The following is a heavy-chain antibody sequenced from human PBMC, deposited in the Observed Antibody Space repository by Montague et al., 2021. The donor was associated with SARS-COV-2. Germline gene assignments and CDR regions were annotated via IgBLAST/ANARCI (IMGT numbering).Heavy chain of an antibody. Sequence: SLRLSCAASGFTFSNYWMSLVRQAPGKGLEWVANIKEDGGQKYYVDSVKGRFTISRDNAKNSLYLQMNSLRAEDTAVYYCARDPNCGSTSCYYHYWGQGTLVTVSS. CDR1: GFTFSNYW. J-gene: IGHJ4*02. V-gene: IGHV3-7*01. CDR2: IKEDGGQK. D-gene: IGHD2-2*01. CDR3: ARDPNCGSTSCYYHY.